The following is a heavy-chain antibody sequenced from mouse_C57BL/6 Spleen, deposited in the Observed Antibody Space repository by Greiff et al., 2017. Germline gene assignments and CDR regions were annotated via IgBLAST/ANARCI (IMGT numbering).Heavy chain of an antibody. Sequence: VQLQQSGPELVKPGASVKISCKASGYSFTDYNMNWVKQSNGKSLEWIGEINPNNGTTSYNQKFKGKATLTVDQSSSTAYMQLSSLTSEDSAVYYCARGGTWGYDNFDDWGQGTTLTVSS. CDR2: INPNNGTT. D-gene: IGHD2-2*01. V-gene: IGHV1-39*01. CDR3: ARGGTWGYDNFDD. J-gene: IGHJ2*01. CDR1: GYSFTDYN.